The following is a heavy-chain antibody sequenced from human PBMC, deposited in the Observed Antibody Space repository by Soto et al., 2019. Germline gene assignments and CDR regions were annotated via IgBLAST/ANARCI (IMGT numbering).Heavy chain of an antibody. J-gene: IGHJ4*02. CDR2: ISGSGGNT. CDR1: GFTFSNYA. Sequence: PXVSLRLSCSASGFTFSNYAMSWVRQTPGKGLECVSEISGSGGNTYNADSVKGRFIISRDNSQNTLYLQMNSLRAEDTAVYYCTKTRLARGIDYWGQGTLVTVSS. V-gene: IGHV3-23*01. CDR3: TKTRLARGIDY. D-gene: IGHD1-26*01.